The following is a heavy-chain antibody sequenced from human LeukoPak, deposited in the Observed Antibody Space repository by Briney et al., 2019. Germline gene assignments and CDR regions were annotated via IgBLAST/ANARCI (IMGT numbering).Heavy chain of an antibody. V-gene: IGHV1-18*04. Sequence: PGASVKVSCKASGYPFTGYYIHWVRQAPGQGLEWMGWISAYNGNTNYAQKVQGRVTMTTDTSTSTAYMELRSLRSDDTAVYYCARAVLGGPIIHHYYYYMDVWGKGTTVTVSS. CDR2: ISAYNGNT. D-gene: IGHD3-16*01. J-gene: IGHJ6*03. CDR1: GYPFTGYY. CDR3: ARAVLGGPIIHHYYYYMDV.